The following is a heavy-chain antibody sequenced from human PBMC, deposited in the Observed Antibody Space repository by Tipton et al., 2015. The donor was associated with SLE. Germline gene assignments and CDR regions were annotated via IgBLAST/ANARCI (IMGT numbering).Heavy chain of an antibody. V-gene: IGHV4-59*12. CDR3: AGETPGGGDCCHFDY. Sequence: TLSLTCTVSGGSISSYYWSWIRQPPGKGLEWIGYIYYSVSTNYNPSLKSRVTISVDTSKNRFSLKLSSVTAADTAVYYCAGETPGGGDCCHFDYWGQGTLVTVSS. CDR2: IYYSVST. CDR1: GGSISSYY. D-gene: IGHD2-21*01. J-gene: IGHJ4*02.